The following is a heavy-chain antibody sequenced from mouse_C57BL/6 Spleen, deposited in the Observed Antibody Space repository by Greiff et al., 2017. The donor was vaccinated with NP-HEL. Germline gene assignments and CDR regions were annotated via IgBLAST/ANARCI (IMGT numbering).Heavy chain of an antibody. V-gene: IGHV5-17*01. Sequence: EVKLMESGGGLVKPGGSLKLSCAASGFTFSDYGMHWVRQAPEKGLEWVAYISSGSSTIYYADTVKGRFTISRDNAKNTLFLQMTSLRSEDTAMYYCASGWGNYAMDYWGQGTSVTVSS. J-gene: IGHJ4*01. CDR2: ISSGSSTI. CDR3: ASGWGNYAMDY. CDR1: GFTFSDYG. D-gene: IGHD1-1*02.